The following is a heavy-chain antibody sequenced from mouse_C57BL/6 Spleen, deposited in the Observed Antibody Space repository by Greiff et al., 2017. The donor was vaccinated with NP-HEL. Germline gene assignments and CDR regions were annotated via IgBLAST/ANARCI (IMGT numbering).Heavy chain of an antibody. D-gene: IGHD2-3*01. CDR3: ARNDGYSAWFAY. V-gene: IGHV1-66*01. CDR2: IYPGSGNT. J-gene: IGHJ3*01. CDR1: GYSFTSYY. Sequence: VQGVESGPELVKPGASVKISCKASGYSFTSYYIHWVKQRPGQGLEWIGWIYPGSGNTKYNEKFKGKATLTADTSSSTAYMQLSSLTSEDSAVYYCARNDGYSAWFAYWGQGTLVTVSA.